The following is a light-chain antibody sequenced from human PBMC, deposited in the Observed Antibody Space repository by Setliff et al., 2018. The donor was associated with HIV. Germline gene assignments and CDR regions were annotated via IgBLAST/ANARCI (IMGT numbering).Light chain of an antibody. CDR3: SSCTSSSTLIV. V-gene: IGLV2-14*01. Sequence: QSVLTQPASVSGSPGQSITISCTGSSSDVGGYNYVSWYQQHPGKAPKLMIYEVSNRPSGVSNRFSGSKSGNTASLTISGLQAEDEADYYCSSCTSSSTLIVFGTGT. CDR2: EVS. CDR1: SSDVGGYNY. J-gene: IGLJ1*01.